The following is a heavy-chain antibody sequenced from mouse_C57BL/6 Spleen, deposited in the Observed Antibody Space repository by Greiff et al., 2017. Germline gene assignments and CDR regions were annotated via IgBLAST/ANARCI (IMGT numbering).Heavy chain of an antibody. Sequence: QVQLQQPGAELVMPGASVKLSCKASGYTFTSYWMHWVKQRPGQGLEWIGEIDPSDSYTNYNQKFKGKSTLTVDKSSSTAYMQLSSLTSEDSAVYYCARGMGYFDGWGTGTTVTVSS. V-gene: IGHV1-69*01. D-gene: IGHD2-3*01. CDR2: IDPSDSYT. J-gene: IGHJ1*03. CDR3: ARGMGYFDG. CDR1: GYTFTSYW.